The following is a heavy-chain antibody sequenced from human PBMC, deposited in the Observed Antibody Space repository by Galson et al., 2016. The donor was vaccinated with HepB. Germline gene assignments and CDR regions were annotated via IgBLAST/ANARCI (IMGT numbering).Heavy chain of an antibody. J-gene: IGHJ3*02. V-gene: IGHV3-30*18. D-gene: IGHD5-18*01. CDR3: AKVDTLMAKSAGYDAFDI. Sequence: SLRLSCAASGFTFSRYGIHWVRQAPGKGLEWVALISYEGSQKYYADSVEGRFTISRDNSKNTLYLQMYSLRAEDTAVYYCAKVDTLMAKSAGYDAFDIWGQGTMVTVSP. CDR1: GFTFSRYG. CDR2: ISYEGSQK.